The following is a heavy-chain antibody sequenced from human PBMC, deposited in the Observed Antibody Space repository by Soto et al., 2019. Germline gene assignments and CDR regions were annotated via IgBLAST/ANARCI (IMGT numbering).Heavy chain of an antibody. D-gene: IGHD2-2*01. CDR1: SGSISSSNW. CDR2: IYHSGST. Sequence: SETLSLTCAVSSGSISSSNWWSWVRQPPGKGLEWIGEIYHSGSTNYDPSLKSRVTISVDKSKSQFSLKLSSVTAADTAVYYCAGLVPAAPNYYYYYMDVWGKGTTVTVSS. V-gene: IGHV4-4*02. CDR3: AGLVPAAPNYYYYYMDV. J-gene: IGHJ6*03.